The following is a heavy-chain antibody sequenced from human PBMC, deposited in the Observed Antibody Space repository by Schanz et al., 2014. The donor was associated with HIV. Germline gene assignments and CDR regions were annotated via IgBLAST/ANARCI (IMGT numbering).Heavy chain of an antibody. CDR1: GYTFNSHY. D-gene: IGHD3-10*01. CDR2: INPTGGDT. J-gene: IGHJ4*02. V-gene: IGHV1-46*02. Sequence: QVRLVQSGAEVKKPGASVKVSCKASGYTFNSHYIHWVRQAPGQGLEWMGVINPTGGDTSHAQRFQGRIIMTRDTSTSTVYMELSSLRSEDTAIYSCARELMATGGFDYWGQGTLVTVTS. CDR3: ARELMATGGFDY.